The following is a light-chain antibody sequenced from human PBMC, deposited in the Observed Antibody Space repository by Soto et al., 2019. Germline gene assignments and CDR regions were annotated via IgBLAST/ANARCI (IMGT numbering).Light chain of an antibody. CDR2: GAS. CDR1: QSLTTN. CDR3: QQYNHAPPVT. J-gene: IGKJ1*01. V-gene: IGKV3-15*01. Sequence: ITQYPATLSVSPGERATRSYRSRQSLTTNLGRYQQKPGQAPTLRIYGASTRATGIPARLSGSGSGTEFTLTISSRHSEDFAVYSCQQYNHAPPVTFGQGTKVDI.